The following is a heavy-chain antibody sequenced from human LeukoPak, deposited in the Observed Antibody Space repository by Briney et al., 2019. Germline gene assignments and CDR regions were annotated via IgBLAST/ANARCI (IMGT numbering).Heavy chain of an antibody. D-gene: IGHD3-10*01. J-gene: IGHJ6*03. Sequence: GASVTVSCKASGYTFTSYGISWVRQAPGQGLEWMGWISAYNGNTNYAQELQGRVTMTTDTSTSTAYMELRSLRSDDTAVYYCARGGGQYYYYYMDVWGKGTTVTVSS. CDR1: GYTFTSYG. CDR2: ISAYNGNT. V-gene: IGHV1-18*01. CDR3: ARGGGQYYYYYMDV.